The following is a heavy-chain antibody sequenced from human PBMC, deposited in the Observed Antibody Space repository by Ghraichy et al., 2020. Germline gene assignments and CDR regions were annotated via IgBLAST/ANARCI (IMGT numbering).Heavy chain of an antibody. V-gene: IGHV3-7*03. Sequence: LSLTCAASGFTFSSYWMSWVRQAPGKGLEWVANIKQDGSEKYYVDSVKGRFTISRDNAKNSLYLQMNSLRAEDTAVYYCAREWVGAHGFDYWGQGTLVTVSS. CDR3: AREWVGAHGFDY. D-gene: IGHD1-26*01. CDR1: GFTFSSYW. J-gene: IGHJ4*02. CDR2: IKQDGSEK.